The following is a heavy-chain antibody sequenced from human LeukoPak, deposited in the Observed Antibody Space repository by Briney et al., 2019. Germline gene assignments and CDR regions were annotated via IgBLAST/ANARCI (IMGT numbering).Heavy chain of an antibody. CDR2: ISYDGSNK. Sequence: GGSLRLSCAASGFTFSSYAMHWVRQAPGKGLEWVAVISYDGSNKYYADSVKGRFTISRDNSKNTLYLQMNSLRAEDPAVYYCASTTVPTVPVYWGQGTLVTVYS. V-gene: IGHV3-30*04. CDR3: ASTTVPTVPVY. CDR1: GFTFSSYA. D-gene: IGHD4-17*01. J-gene: IGHJ4*02.